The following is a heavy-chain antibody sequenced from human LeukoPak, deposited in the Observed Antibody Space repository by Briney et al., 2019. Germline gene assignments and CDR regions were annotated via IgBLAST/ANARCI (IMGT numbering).Heavy chain of an antibody. V-gene: IGHV3-74*01. CDR1: GFIFSNYW. Sequence: GGSLRLSCAASGFIFSNYWMHWVRQAPGKGLVWVSRIKTDGSTITYADSVKGRFTISRDNAMNTLYLQMDSLGAEDTAVYYCAKDFFASTAARPHYWGQGTLVTVSS. J-gene: IGHJ4*02. D-gene: IGHD6-6*01. CDR3: AKDFFASTAARPHY. CDR2: IKTDGSTI.